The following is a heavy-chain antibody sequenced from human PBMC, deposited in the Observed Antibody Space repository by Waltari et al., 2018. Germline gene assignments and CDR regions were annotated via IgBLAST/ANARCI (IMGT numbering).Heavy chain of an antibody. D-gene: IGHD2-21*01. CDR1: GFTVRSNY. V-gene: IGHV3-53*01. Sequence: EVQLVESGGGLIQPGGSLRLSCAASGFTVRSNYMSWVRHAPGKGLEWVSVIYGGGSKYYADSVKGRFNTARDNSKNTLYLQMNRLGAGDTAVYYWASGRRDCYNFYDYWGQGTLVTVSS. CDR3: ASGRRDCYNFYDY. J-gene: IGHJ4*02. CDR2: IYGGGSK.